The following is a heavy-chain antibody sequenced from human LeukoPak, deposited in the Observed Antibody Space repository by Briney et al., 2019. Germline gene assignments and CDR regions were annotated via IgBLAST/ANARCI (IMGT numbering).Heavy chain of an antibody. V-gene: IGHV3-48*04. CDR1: GFTLSSFT. CDR2: ISSSSSTI. Sequence: GGSLRLSCVMSGFTLSSFTMHWVRQAPGKGLEWVSYISSSSSTIYYADSVKGRFTISRDNAKNSLYLQMNSLRAEDTAVYYCATPKGGSGSHRAPLEYWGQGTLVTVST. J-gene: IGHJ4*02. D-gene: IGHD3-10*01. CDR3: ATPKGGSGSHRAPLEY.